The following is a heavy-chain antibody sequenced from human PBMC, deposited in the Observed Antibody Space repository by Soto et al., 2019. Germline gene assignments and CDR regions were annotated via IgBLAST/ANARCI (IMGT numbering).Heavy chain of an antibody. CDR3: ARVMAAMQNWLDP. Sequence: QVPLQESGPGLVKPSQTLSLTCTVSGGSISNVGYFWSWIRQPPGKGLEWIGFIYHTGTTYYNSSLRSRVSISIDTSKSQFSLKLNSVTAADTAVYYCARVMAAMQNWLDPWGQGTLVTVAP. CDR2: IYHTGTT. D-gene: IGHD2-2*01. J-gene: IGHJ5*02. V-gene: IGHV4-30-4*01. CDR1: GGSISNVGYF.